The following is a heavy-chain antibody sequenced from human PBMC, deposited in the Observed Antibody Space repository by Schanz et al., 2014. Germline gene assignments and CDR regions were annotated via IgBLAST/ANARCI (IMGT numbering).Heavy chain of an antibody. CDR3: ARGGSMVQEINFAY. CDR1: GYTFTSDS. J-gene: IGHJ4*02. Sequence: QVQLVQSGAEVKKPGASVKVSCKASGYTFTSDSMHWVRQAPGQGLEWMGIINLSGGSTNNAQKFQGRLTMTRDTSTSTVYMYLSSLRSEDTAVYYCARGGSMVQEINFAYWGQGSLVTVSS. D-gene: IGHD3-10*01. V-gene: IGHV1-46*01. CDR2: INLSGGST.